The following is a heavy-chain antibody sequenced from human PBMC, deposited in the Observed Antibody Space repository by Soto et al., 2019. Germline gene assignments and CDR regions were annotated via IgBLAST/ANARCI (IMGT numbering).Heavy chain of an antibody. D-gene: IGHD2-15*01. V-gene: IGHV3-15*07. J-gene: IGHJ6*02. Sequence: GGSLRLSCAASGFTFSNAWMNWVRQAPGKGLEWVGRIKSKTDGGTTDYAAPVKGRFTISRDDSKNTLYLQMNSLKTEDTAVYYCTTDFVRYCSGGSCYFYFYGMDVWGQGTTVTISS. CDR1: GFTFSNAW. CDR3: TTDFVRYCSGGSCYFYFYGMDV. CDR2: IKSKTDGGTT.